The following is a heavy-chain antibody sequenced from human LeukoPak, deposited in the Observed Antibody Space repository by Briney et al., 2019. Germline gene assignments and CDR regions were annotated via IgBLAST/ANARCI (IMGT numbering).Heavy chain of an antibody. D-gene: IGHD3-10*01. Sequence: GGSLRLSCAASGFTFSSYWMHWVRQAPGKGLEWVSSISSSSSYIYYADSVKGRFTISRDNAKNSLYLQMNSLRAEDTAVYYCARDYYGSGSYAWFDPWGQGTLVTVSS. V-gene: IGHV3-21*01. J-gene: IGHJ5*02. CDR3: ARDYYGSGSYAWFDP. CDR1: GFTFSSYW. CDR2: ISSSSSYI.